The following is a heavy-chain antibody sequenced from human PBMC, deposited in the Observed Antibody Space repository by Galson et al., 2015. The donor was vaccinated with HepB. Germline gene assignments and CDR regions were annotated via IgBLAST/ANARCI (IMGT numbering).Heavy chain of an antibody. V-gene: IGHV1-18*01. CDR1: GYTFSTYS. CDR3: ARGALVAVVRGTLNNWFAP. CDR2: ISTYNGDT. D-gene: IGHD2-15*01. Sequence: SVKVSCKASGYTFSTYSITWLRQAPGQGLEWMGWISTYNGDTDYARKFQGRVTMTTDTFTSTAYMEVRSLRSDDTAVYYCARGALVAVVRGTLNNWFAPRGQVTLVAVSS. J-gene: IGHJ5*02.